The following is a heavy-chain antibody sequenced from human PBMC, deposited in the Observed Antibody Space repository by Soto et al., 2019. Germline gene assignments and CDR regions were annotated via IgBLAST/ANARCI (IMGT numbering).Heavy chain of an antibody. CDR2: ISGSGADT. V-gene: IGHV3-23*01. D-gene: IGHD2-2*01. Sequence: TGGSLRLSCTASGFTFRNYPMTWVRQAPGKGLAWVSTISGSGADTYYPNSVKGRVTISRDNSKNTLYLQINSLRAEDTAIYYCAKGGLLPRANRWFWGQGTLVTVSS. J-gene: IGHJ4*02. CDR3: AKGGLLPRANRWF. CDR1: GFTFRNYP.